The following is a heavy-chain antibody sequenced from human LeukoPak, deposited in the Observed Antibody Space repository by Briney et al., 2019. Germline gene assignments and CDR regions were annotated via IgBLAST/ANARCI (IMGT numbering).Heavy chain of an antibody. Sequence: PGGSLRLSCAASGFTFSSYGMHWVRQAPGKGLEWVAFIRYDGSNKYYADSVKGRFTISRDNSKNTLYLQMNSLRAEDTAVYYCAKEGMDENYYMDVWGKGTTVTVSS. J-gene: IGHJ6*03. D-gene: IGHD6-13*01. CDR2: IRYDGSNK. V-gene: IGHV3-30*02. CDR3: AKEGMDENYYMDV. CDR1: GFTFSSYG.